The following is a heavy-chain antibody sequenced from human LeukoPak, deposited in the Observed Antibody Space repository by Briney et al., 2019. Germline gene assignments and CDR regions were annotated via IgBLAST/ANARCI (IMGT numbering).Heavy chain of an antibody. J-gene: IGHJ4*02. CDR1: GGSISSYY. Sequence: SETLSLTCTVSGGSISSYYWSWIRQPPGKGLEWIGYIYYSGGTNYNPSLKSRVTISVDTSKNQFSLKLSSVTAADTAVYYCARGSVAVMLGYWGQGTLVTVSS. CDR2: IYYSGGT. D-gene: IGHD2-21*01. V-gene: IGHV4-59*01. CDR3: ARGSVAVMLGY.